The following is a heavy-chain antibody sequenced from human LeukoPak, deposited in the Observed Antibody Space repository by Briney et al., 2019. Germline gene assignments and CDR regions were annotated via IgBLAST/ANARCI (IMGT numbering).Heavy chain of an antibody. J-gene: IGHJ4*02. V-gene: IGHV3-7*01. D-gene: IGHD3-22*01. CDR1: GFTFSSYW. Sequence: GGSLRLSCAASGFTFSSYWMSWVRQAPGKGLEWVANIKQDGSEKYYVDSVKGRFTISRDNAKNSLYLQMNSLRAEDTAVYYCARVSGYYYDSSGYSGPQETDYWGQGTLVTVSS. CDR3: ARVSGYYYDSSGYSGPQETDY. CDR2: IKQDGSEK.